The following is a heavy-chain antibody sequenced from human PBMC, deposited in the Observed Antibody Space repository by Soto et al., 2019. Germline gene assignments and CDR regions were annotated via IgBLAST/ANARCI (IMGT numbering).Heavy chain of an antibody. V-gene: IGHV3-30-3*01. CDR2: ISYDGSNK. CDR1: GFTFSSYA. CDR3: ARATTLEYVFDY. J-gene: IGHJ4*02. Sequence: GGSLRLSCAASGFTFSSYAMHWVRQAPGKGLEWVAVISYDGSNKYYADSVKGRFTISRGNSKNTLYLQMNSLRAEATAVYYCARATTLEYVFDYWGQGTLVTVSS. D-gene: IGHD3-3*01.